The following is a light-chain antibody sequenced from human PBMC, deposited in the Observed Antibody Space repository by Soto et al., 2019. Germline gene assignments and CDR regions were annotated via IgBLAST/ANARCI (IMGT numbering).Light chain of an antibody. CDR1: VLAKKY. J-gene: IGLJ3*02. CDR3: YSAADNNLGV. V-gene: IGLV3-27*01. Sequence: SYELTQPSSVSVSPGQTARIPCSGDVLAKKYARWFQQKPGQAPVLVIYKDTERPSGIPERFSGSSSGTTVTLTINGAQVEDEADYYCYSAADNNLGVFGGGTKLTVL. CDR2: KDT.